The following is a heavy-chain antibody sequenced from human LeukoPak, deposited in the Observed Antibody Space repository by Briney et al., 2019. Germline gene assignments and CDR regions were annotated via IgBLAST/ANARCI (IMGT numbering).Heavy chain of an antibody. V-gene: IGHV7-4-1*02. CDR1: GYTFTGYY. D-gene: IGHD6-19*01. CDR3: ARTYAVNARSGWYRGPGTEI. Sequence: ASVKVSCKASGYTFTGYYMHWVRQAPGQGLEWMGWNNTNTGNPTYAQGFTGRFVFSLDTSVSTAYLQISSLKAEDTAVYYCARTYAVNARSGWYRGPGTEIWGQGTLVTVSS. J-gene: IGHJ4*02. CDR2: NNTNTGNP.